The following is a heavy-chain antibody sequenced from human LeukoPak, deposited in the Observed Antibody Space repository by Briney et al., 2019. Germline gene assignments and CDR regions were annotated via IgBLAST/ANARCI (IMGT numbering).Heavy chain of an antibody. Sequence: GGSLRLSCAASGFTFSSYAMHWVRQAPGKGLEWVAVISYDGSNKYYADSVKGRFTISRDNSKNTLYLQMNSLRAEDTAVYYCARDHVVVPAAIPLGEAFDIWGQGTMVTVSS. J-gene: IGHJ3*02. D-gene: IGHD2-2*01. CDR1: GFTFSSYA. CDR2: ISYDGSNK. CDR3: ARDHVVVPAAIPLGEAFDI. V-gene: IGHV3-30-3*01.